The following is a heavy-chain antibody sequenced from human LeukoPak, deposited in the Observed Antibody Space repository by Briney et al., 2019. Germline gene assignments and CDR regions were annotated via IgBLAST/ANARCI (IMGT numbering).Heavy chain of an antibody. CDR2: ISSSSII. CDR3: ARLWDYGDFQNAFDI. D-gene: IGHD4-17*01. V-gene: IGHV3-21*01. CDR1: GFTFSSYA. Sequence: PGGSLRLSCAASGFTFSSYAMSWVRQAPGRGLEWVSSISSSSIIHYADSVRGRFTISRDNAKKSLYLQMNSLRAEDTAVYYCARLWDYGDFQNAFDIWGQGTTVTVSS. J-gene: IGHJ3*02.